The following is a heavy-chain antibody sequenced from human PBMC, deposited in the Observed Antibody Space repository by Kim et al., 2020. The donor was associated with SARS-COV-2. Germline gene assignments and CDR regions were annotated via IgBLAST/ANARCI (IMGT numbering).Heavy chain of an antibody. CDR1: GGTFSSYA. D-gene: IGHD2-2*01. CDR2: IIPILGIA. Sequence: SVKVSCKASGGTFSSYAISWVRQAPGQGLEWMGRIIPILGIANYAQKFQGRVTITADKSTSTAYMELSSLRSEDTAVYYCARERGGYCSSTNSHVGCYGMDVWGQGTTVTVSS. J-gene: IGHJ6*02. V-gene: IGHV1-69*04. CDR3: ARERGGYCSSTNSHVGCYGMDV.